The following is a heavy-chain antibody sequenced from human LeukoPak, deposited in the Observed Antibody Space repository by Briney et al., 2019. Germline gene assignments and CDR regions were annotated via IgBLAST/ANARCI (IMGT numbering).Heavy chain of an antibody. D-gene: IGHD3-22*01. Sequence: AETLSLTHAVCVGSFSGYYGMGVRQPPARGREGVGEIYHSGKTSYTPSLRSRITISVDTPKNQFSLKLSSVTAAETAVYYCARGPPLSPGDFDSSGYYYFDYWGQGTLVTVSS. J-gene: IGHJ4*02. CDR3: ARGPPLSPGDFDSSGYYYFDY. V-gene: IGHV4-34*01. CDR1: VGSFSGYY. CDR2: IYHSGKT.